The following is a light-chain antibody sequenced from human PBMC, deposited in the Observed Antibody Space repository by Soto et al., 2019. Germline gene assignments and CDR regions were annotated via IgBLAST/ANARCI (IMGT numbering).Light chain of an antibody. Sequence: QSVLTQPPSASGTPGQRVTISCSGSSSNIGSNTVNWYQQLPGTAPKLLIYSNNQRPSAVPDRFSGSKSGTSASLAISGLQSEDEADYYCAAWDDSLTGPVFGGGTKLTVL. J-gene: IGLJ2*01. CDR2: SNN. V-gene: IGLV1-44*01. CDR1: SSNIGSNT. CDR3: AAWDDSLTGPV.